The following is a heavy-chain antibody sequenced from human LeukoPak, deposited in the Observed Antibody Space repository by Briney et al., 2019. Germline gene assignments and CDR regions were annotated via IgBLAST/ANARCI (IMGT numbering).Heavy chain of an antibody. Sequence: PGGSLRLSCAASGFTFSNAWMSWVRQAPGKGLEWVGRIMTNTDGGTTDYTAPVKGRFTISRDDSKNTLYLQMNSLKTEDTAVYYCISHISTWIQSFDYWGQGTLVTVSS. CDR2: IMTNTDGGTT. CDR1: GFTFSNAW. V-gene: IGHV3-15*01. J-gene: IGHJ4*02. D-gene: IGHD5-18*01. CDR3: ISHISTWIQSFDY.